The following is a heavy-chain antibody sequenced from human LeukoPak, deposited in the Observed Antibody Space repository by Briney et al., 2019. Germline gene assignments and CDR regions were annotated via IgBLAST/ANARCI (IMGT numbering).Heavy chain of an antibody. CDR3: ASTDQASWFLDP. D-gene: IGHD3-22*01. CDR1: GGSISTYY. CDR2: IYYSGST. Sequence: EASETLSLTCTVSGGSISTYYWSWIRQPPGKGLEWIGYIYYSGSTNYNPSLKSRVTISVDTSKNQFSLKLSSVTAADTAVYYCASTDQASWFLDPWGQGTLVTVSS. J-gene: IGHJ5*02. V-gene: IGHV4-59*01.